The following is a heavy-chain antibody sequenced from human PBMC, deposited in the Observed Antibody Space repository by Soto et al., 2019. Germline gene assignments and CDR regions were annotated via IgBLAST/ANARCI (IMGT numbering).Heavy chain of an antibody. CDR1: GFTFSSYS. CDR3: AREPPAATPGFGP. D-gene: IGHD2-2*01. CDR2: ISSSSSYI. V-gene: IGHV3-21*01. Sequence: EVQLVESGGGLVKPGGSLRLSCAASGFTFSSYSMNWVRQAPGKGLEWVSSISSSSSYIYYADSVKGRFTISRDNAKNSLYLQMNSLRAEDTAVYYCAREPPAATPGFGPWGQGTLVTVSS. J-gene: IGHJ5*02.